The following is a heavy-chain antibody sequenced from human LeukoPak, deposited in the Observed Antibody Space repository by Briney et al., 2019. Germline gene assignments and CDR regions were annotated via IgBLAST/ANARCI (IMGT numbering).Heavy chain of an antibody. J-gene: IGHJ4*02. CDR2: IYYSGST. Sequence: SETLSLTCTVSGGSISSYYWSWIRQPPGKGLEWIGSIYYSGSTYYNPSLKSRVTISVDTSKNQFSLKLSSVTAADTAVYYCARDQRITIFDYWGQGTLVTVSS. V-gene: IGHV4-59*12. D-gene: IGHD3-3*01. CDR1: GGSISSYY. CDR3: ARDQRITIFDY.